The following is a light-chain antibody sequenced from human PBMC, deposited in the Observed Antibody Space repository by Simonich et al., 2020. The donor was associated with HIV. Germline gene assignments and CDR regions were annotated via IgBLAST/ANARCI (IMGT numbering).Light chain of an antibody. CDR3: MQALQTPT. J-gene: IGKJ3*01. CDR2: FGS. CDR1: QILLHSNGYYY. V-gene: IGKV2-28*01. Sequence: DIVMTQSPLSLPVTPGEPASISCRSNQILLHSNGYYYLDWYLQKPGQSPQLLISFGSNRASVVPARFSGSGSGTDFTLKISRVEAEDVGVYYCMQALQTPTFGPGTKVDIK.